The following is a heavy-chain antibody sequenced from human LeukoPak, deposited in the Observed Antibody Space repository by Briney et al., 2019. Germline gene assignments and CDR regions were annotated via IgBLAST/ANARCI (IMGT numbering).Heavy chain of an antibody. CDR1: GFTFSSYA. D-gene: IGHD2-2*01. J-gene: IGHJ5*02. Sequence: PGRSLSLSYAASGFTFSSYAMHWVRQAPGKGLEWVAVISYDGSNKYYADSVKGRFTISRDNSRNTLYLQMNSLRAEDTAVYYCARDAYCSSTSCYPATGSSYNWFDPWGQGTLVTVSS. CDR2: ISYDGSNK. V-gene: IGHV3-30-3*01. CDR3: ARDAYCSSTSCYPATGSSYNWFDP.